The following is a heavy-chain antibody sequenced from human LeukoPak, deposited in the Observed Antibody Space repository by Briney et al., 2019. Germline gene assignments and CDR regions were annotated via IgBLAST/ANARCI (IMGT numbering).Heavy chain of an antibody. CDR2: ISGSSSYI. CDR3: ARVSMHHYYMDV. V-gene: IGHV3-21*01. Sequence: AGGSLRLSCAASGFTFSSYSMNWVRQAPGKGLEWVSSISGSSSYIYYADSVKGRFTISRDNAKNSLYLQMNSLGAEDTAVYYCARVSMHHYYMDVWGKGTTLTVSS. J-gene: IGHJ6*03. D-gene: IGHD2-8*01. CDR1: GFTFSSYS.